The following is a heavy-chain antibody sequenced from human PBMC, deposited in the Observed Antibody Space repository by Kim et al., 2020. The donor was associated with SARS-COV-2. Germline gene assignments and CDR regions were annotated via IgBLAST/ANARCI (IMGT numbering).Heavy chain of an antibody. D-gene: IGHD6-13*01. Sequence: PTLKGRVTISVDTSKNQFSLKLSSGTAADTAVYYCARAYSSSWQGDWFDPWGQGTLVTVSS. J-gene: IGHJ5*02. CDR3: ARAYSSSWQGDWFDP. V-gene: IGHV4-34*01.